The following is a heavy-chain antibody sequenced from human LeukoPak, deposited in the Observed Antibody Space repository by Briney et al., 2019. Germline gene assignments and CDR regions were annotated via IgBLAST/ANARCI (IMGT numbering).Heavy chain of an antibody. V-gene: IGHV3-30*03. Sequence: GGSLRLSCAASGFTFSSYGMHWVRQAPGKGLEWVAVISYDGSNKYYADSVKGRFTISRDNSKNTLYLQMNSLRAEDTAVYYCARGGSRTPNDYWGQGTLVTVSS. J-gene: IGHJ4*02. CDR1: GFTFSSYG. CDR2: ISYDGSNK. CDR3: ARGGSRTPNDY. D-gene: IGHD1-14*01.